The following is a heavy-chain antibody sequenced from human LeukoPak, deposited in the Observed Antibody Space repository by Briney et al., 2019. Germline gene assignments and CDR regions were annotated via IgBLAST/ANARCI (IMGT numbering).Heavy chain of an antibody. V-gene: IGHV4-38-2*02. CDR1: AYSISSGYY. J-gene: IGHJ4*02. D-gene: IGHD4-17*01. CDR2: INHSGST. CDR3: AREVGFCGDFRALGY. Sequence: PSETLSLTCGVSAYSISSGYYWGWIRQPPGKGLEWIGEINHSGSTNYNPSLKSRVTISVDTSKNQFSLKLSSVTAADTAVYYCAREVGFCGDFRALGYWGQGTLVTVSS.